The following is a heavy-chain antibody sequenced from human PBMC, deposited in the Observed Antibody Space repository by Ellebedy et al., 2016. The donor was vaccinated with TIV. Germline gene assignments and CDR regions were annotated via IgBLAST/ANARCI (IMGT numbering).Heavy chain of an antibody. CDR3: AKDILVESVDPSFLDY. CDR1: GFTFSTYA. Sequence: GGSLRLXCAASGFTFSTYAMTWVRQAPGKGLEWVSGISGSGGSTYYADSVKGRFTISRDNSKNTLYLQLNSLRAEDTAVYYCAKDILVESVDPSFLDYWGQGTPVTVSS. V-gene: IGHV3-23*01. J-gene: IGHJ4*02. CDR2: ISGSGGST. D-gene: IGHD2-15*01.